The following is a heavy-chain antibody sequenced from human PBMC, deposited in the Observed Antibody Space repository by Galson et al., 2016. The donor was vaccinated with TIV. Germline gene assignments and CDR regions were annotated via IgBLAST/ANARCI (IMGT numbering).Heavy chain of an antibody. CDR2: MNPNSGNT. CDR1: GYTFTSYD. J-gene: IGHJ4*02. V-gene: IGHV1-8*02. D-gene: IGHD4-17*01. CDR3: ARSGDYGDY. Sequence: SVKVSCKASGYTFTSYDINWVRQATGQGLEWMGWMNPNSGNTGYAQKFRGRVTMTRNTSVRTTYVELSSLRSEDTAVYYCARSGDYGDYWGQGTLVTVSS.